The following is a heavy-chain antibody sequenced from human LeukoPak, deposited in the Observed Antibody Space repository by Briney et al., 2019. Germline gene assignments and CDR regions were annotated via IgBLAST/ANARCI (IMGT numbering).Heavy chain of an antibody. Sequence: GGPLRLSCAASGFTFSSYAMSWVRQAPGKGLEWVGRIKKKTDGGTADYAAPVKGRFTISRDDSKNTVYVQMNSLKTEDTAVYYCTTHHPPDYWGQGTLVAVSS. CDR1: GFTFSSYA. J-gene: IGHJ4*02. V-gene: IGHV3-15*01. CDR3: TTHHPPDY. CDR2: IKKKTDGGTA.